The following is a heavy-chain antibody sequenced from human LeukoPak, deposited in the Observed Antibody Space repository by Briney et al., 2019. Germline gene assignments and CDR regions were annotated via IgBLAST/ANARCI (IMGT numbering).Heavy chain of an antibody. V-gene: IGHV4-34*01. D-gene: IGHD6-19*01. CDR2: INHSGST. CDR3: EVAGTRGFDY. J-gene: IGHJ4*02. Sequence: SETLSLTCAVYGGSFSGYYWSWIGHPPGKGLEWIGEINHSGSTNYNPSLKSRVTISVDTSKNQFSLKLSAVTAADTAVYYCEVAGTRGFDYWGQGTLVTVSS. CDR1: GGSFSGYY.